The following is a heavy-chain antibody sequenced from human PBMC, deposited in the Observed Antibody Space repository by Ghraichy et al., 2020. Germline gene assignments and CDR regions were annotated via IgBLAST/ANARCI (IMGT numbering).Heavy chain of an antibody. V-gene: IGHV3-23*01. D-gene: IGHD6-19*01. J-gene: IGHJ4*02. Sequence: GGSLRLSCVASGFALERYGMSWVRRAPGQGLQWVSTLIHDDDNTYYADSVKGRFTISRDTSKNTLFLEMNSLRADDTAIYYCASSVTVADYFDNWGQGTLVAVSP. CDR3: ASSVTVADYFDN. CDR1: GFALERYG. CDR2: LIHDDDNT.